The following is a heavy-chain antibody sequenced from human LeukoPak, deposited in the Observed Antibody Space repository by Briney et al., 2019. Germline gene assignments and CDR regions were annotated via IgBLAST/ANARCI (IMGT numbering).Heavy chain of an antibody. J-gene: IGHJ4*02. CDR3: ARGGNRSPGPFDY. D-gene: IGHD2/OR15-2a*01. Sequence: SETLSLTCTVSGGSISSGDYYWSWIRQPPGKGLEWIGYISHSGSPYYSPSLKSRLTISVDTSKNQFSLKLSSVTAADTAVYYCARGGNRSPGPFDYWGQGTLVTVSS. CDR1: GGSISSGDYY. V-gene: IGHV4-30-2*01. CDR2: ISHSGSP.